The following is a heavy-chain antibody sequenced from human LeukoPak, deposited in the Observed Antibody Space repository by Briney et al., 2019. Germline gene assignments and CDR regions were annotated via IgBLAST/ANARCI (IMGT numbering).Heavy chain of an antibody. Sequence: PGGSLRLSCAASGFTFSDYYMSWIRQARGKGLEWVSYISSSSSYTNYADSVKGRFTISRDNAKNSLYLQMNSLRAEDTAVYYCARRGSGYYYYFDYWGQGTLVTVSS. V-gene: IGHV3-11*03. CDR2: ISSSSSYT. CDR3: ARRGSGYYYYFDY. D-gene: IGHD3-22*01. CDR1: GFTFSDYY. J-gene: IGHJ4*02.